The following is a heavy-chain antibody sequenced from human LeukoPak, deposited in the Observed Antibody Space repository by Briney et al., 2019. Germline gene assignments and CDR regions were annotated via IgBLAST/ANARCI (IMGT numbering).Heavy chain of an antibody. CDR2: IYYSGST. Sequence: PSETLSLTCTVSGGSISSYYWSWIRQPPGKGLEWIGYIYYSGSTNYNPSLKSRVTISVDTSKNQFSLKLSSVPAADTAVYYCARPTGNTAMAFDIWGQGTMVTVSS. D-gene: IGHD5-18*01. V-gene: IGHV4-59*08. CDR3: ARPTGNTAMAFDI. J-gene: IGHJ3*02. CDR1: GGSISSYY.